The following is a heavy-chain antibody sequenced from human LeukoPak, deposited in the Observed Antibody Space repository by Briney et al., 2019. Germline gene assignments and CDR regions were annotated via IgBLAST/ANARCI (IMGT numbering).Heavy chain of an antibody. CDR3: ARGAPPVAYCGGDCSDNNWFDP. CDR1: GGSISSSSYY. D-gene: IGHD2-21*02. CDR2: INHSGST. V-gene: IGHV4-39*07. Sequence: SETLSLTCTVSGGSISSSSYYWGWMRQPQGKGLEWIGEINHSGSTNYNPSLKSRVTISVDTSKNQFSLKLSSVTAADTAVYYCARGAPPVAYCGGDCSDNNWFDPWGQGTLVTVSS. J-gene: IGHJ5*02.